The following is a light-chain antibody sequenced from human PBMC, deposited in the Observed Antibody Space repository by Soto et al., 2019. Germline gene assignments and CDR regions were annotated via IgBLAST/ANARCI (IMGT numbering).Light chain of an antibody. V-gene: IGKV3-15*01. CDR2: GAS. J-gene: IGKJ1*01. CDR3: QQYNTWVRT. CDR1: QSISNN. Sequence: EIVMTQSPATLSVSPGERATLSCRASQSISNNLAWYQQKPGQAPRLLMYGASTRATGIPARFSGSGSGTEFTLTISSLQSADFAVYFCQQYNTWVRTFGQRTKVDIK.